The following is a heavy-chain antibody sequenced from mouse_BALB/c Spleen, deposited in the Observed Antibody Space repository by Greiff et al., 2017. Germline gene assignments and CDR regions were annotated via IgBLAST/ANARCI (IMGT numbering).Heavy chain of an antibody. CDR1: GYSITSDYA. CDR2: ISYSGST. CDR3: AREDGSYAMDY. D-gene: IGHD2-3*01. Sequence: EVQLVESGPGLVKPSQSLSLTCTVTGYSITSDYAWNWIRQFPGNKLEWMGYISYSGSTSYNPSLKSRISITRDTSKNQFFLQLNSVTTEDTATYYCAREDGSYAMDYWGQGTSVTVSS. V-gene: IGHV3-2*02. J-gene: IGHJ4*01.